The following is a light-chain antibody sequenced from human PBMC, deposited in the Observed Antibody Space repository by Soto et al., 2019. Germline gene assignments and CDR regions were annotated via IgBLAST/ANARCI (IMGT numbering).Light chain of an antibody. CDR1: QSVLYSSNDKNY. J-gene: IGKJ1*01. V-gene: IGKV4-1*01. CDR3: QQYYTTPWT. Sequence: DIVMTQSPDSLAVSLGERATINFKSSQSVLYSSNDKNYLAWYQQKPGQPPKALIYWASTRESGVPDRFSGSGSGTDFTLTISSLQAEDVAVYYCQQYYTTPWTFGQGTKVE. CDR2: WAS.